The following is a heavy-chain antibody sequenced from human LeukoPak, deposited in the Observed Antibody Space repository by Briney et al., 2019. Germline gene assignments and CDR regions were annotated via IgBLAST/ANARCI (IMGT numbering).Heavy chain of an antibody. J-gene: IGHJ4*02. CDR1: GGTISSYY. CDR2: IYYSGST. D-gene: IGHD2-15*01. V-gene: IGHV4-59*08. Sequence: PSETLSLTCTVSGGTISSYYWSWIRQPPGKGLEWSGYIYYSGSTNYNPSLMSRVTISVDTSKNQFSLKLTSVTAADTAVYYCARQARYCGGGSCFDYWGQGTLLTVSS. CDR3: ARQARYCGGGSCFDY.